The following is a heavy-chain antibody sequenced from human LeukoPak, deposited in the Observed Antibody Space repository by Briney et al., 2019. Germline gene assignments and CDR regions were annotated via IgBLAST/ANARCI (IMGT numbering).Heavy chain of an antibody. CDR3: ARHLLYCSGGSCYSGTYYYYGMDV. Sequence: PGGSLRLSCKGSGYSFTSYWIGWVRQMPGKGLEWMGIIYPGDPDTRYSPSFQGQVTISADKSISTAYLQWSSLKASDTAMYYCARHLLYCSGGSCYSGTYYYYGMDVWGQGTTVTVSS. V-gene: IGHV5-51*01. J-gene: IGHJ6*02. D-gene: IGHD2-15*01. CDR1: GYSFTSYW. CDR2: IYPGDPDT.